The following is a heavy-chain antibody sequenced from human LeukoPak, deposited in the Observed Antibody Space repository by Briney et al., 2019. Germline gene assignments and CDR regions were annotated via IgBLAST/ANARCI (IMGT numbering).Heavy chain of an antibody. Sequence: PGGSLRLSCAASGFTFSGSTMHWVRQASGKGLEWVGRIRSKANNYATAYAVSVKGRFTISRDDSNNTAYLQMNSLITEDTAVYYCTTFTDPPPRWGQGTLVTVSS. J-gene: IGHJ4*02. CDR1: GFTFSGST. CDR3: TTFTDPPPR. CDR2: IRSKANNYAT. V-gene: IGHV3-73*01.